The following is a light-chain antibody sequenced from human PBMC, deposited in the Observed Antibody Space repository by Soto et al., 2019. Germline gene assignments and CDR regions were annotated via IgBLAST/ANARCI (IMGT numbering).Light chain of an antibody. CDR1: QSISNR. CDR3: QQYNSYLWT. J-gene: IGKJ1*01. Sequence: DIPMTQSPSTLPASVGDRVTITCRASQSISNRLAWYQQKPGKAPQLLIYKASILERGVSSRFSGSGSDTEFTLTISSLQPDDFATYYCQQYNSYLWTFGQGTKVEVK. CDR2: KAS. V-gene: IGKV1-5*03.